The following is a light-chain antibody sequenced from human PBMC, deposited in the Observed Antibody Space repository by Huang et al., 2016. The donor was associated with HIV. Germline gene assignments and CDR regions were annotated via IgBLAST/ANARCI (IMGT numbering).Light chain of an antibody. CDR1: QSLLSPSNNKNN. CDR2: WAS. V-gene: IGKV4-1*01. Sequence: DIGMTQSPDSLALSRGEGATINCKSRQSLLSPSNNKNNLAWYQKKPGQAPKLLMYWASTRASGVPDRFSGSGSGPDFSLTISSLQAEDVAVYYCQQYFTTPRTFGPGTKVDIK. CDR3: QQYFTTPRT. J-gene: IGKJ3*01.